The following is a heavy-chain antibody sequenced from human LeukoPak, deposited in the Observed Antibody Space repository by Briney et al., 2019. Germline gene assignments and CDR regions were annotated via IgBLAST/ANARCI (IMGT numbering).Heavy chain of an antibody. V-gene: IGHV4-34*01. CDR2: INHSGST. D-gene: IGHD1-14*01. J-gene: IGHJ6*02. CDR3: ARGRISAADF. Sequence: SETLSLTCAVYGGSFSGYYWSWIRQPPGKGLEWIGEINHSGSTNYNPSLKSRVTISVDTSKNQFSLKLSSVTAADTAVYYCARGRISAADFWGQGTTATVSS. CDR1: GGSFSGYY.